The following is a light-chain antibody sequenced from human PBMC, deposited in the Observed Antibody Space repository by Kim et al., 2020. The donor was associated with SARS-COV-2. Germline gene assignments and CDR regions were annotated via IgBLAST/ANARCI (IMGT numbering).Light chain of an antibody. V-gene: IGLV3-19*01. CDR2: GKN. Sequence: SSELTQDPAVSVALGQTVRITCQGDSLRSYYASWYQQKPGQAPVLVIYGKNNRPSGIPDRFSGSSSGNTASLTITGAQAEDEADYYCNSRDSCGPVVFGGGNQLTVL. CDR3: NSRDSCGPVV. CDR1: SLRSYY. J-gene: IGLJ2*01.